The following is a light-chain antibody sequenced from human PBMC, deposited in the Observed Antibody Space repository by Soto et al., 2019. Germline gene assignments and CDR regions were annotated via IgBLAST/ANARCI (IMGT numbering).Light chain of an antibody. CDR3: QVWDYSSDHYV. J-gene: IGLJ1*01. Sequence: GPGQTARITCGGHNIGSRSVHWYQQKPGQAPVLVVYDDGDRPSGIPERFSGSNSGNTATLTISRVEAGDEADYYCQVWDYSSDHYVFGTGTKLTVL. V-gene: IGLV3-21*02. CDR2: DDG. CDR1: NIGSRS.